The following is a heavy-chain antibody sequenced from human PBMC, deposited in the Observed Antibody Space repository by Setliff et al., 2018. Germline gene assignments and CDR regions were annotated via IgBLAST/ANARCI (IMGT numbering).Heavy chain of an antibody. CDR1: GYTFTSYD. D-gene: IGHD4-4*01. J-gene: IGHJ4*02. Sequence: GASVKVSCKASGYTFTSYDINWVRQATGQGLEWMGWMNPNSGNTGYAQKFQGRVTITADESTSTVYMELSSLRSEDTAVYYCAKSGDYSNRGHFDCWGQGTLVTVSS. V-gene: IGHV1-8*03. CDR2: MNPNSGNT. CDR3: AKSGDYSNRGHFDC.